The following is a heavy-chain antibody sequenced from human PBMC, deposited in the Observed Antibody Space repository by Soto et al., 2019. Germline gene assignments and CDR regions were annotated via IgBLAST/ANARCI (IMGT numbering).Heavy chain of an antibody. D-gene: IGHD2-15*01. Sequence: SETLSLTCTVSGGSISSYYWSWIRQPPGKGLEWIGYIYYSGSTNYNPSLKSRVTISVDTSKNQFSLKLSSVTAADTAVYYCARVNIEGPAKFKAAYYYMDVWGKGTTVTVSS. CDR2: IYYSGST. J-gene: IGHJ6*03. CDR1: GGSISSYY. CDR3: ARVNIEGPAKFKAAYYYMDV. V-gene: IGHV4-59*01.